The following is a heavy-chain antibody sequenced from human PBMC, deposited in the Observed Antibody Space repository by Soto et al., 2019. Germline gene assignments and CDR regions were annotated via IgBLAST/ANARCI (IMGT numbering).Heavy chain of an antibody. V-gene: IGHV4-30-2*01. Sequence: QLQLQESGSGLVKPSQTLSLTCAVSGGSLSSGSSSWSWIRQPPGKGLEWIGYIFYSGSTYYNPSLKSRVTMSVDRSKNQFSLKLISVTAADTAVYYCARVLAAMTDAPDYWGQGTLVTVSS. CDR3: ARVLAAMTDAPDY. D-gene: IGHD2-2*01. J-gene: IGHJ4*02. CDR1: GGSLSSGSSS. CDR2: IFYSGST.